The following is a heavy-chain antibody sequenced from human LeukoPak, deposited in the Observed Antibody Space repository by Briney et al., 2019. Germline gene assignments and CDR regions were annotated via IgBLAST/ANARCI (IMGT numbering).Heavy chain of an antibody. CDR2: IYYSGST. D-gene: IGHD3-22*01. Sequence: SDTLSLTCTVSGGSISSYYWSWIRQPPGQGLEWIGYIYYSGSTNYNPSLKSRVTISVATSKNQFSLKLSSVTAADTAVYYCARDFLDISGYYDRAFDIWGQGTMVTVSS. CDR3: ARDFLDISGYYDRAFDI. CDR1: GGSISSYY. J-gene: IGHJ3*02. V-gene: IGHV4-59*01.